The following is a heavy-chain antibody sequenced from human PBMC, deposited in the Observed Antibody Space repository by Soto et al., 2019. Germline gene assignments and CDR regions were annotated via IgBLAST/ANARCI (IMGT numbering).Heavy chain of an antibody. Sequence: GGSLRLSCAASGFTFSGSAMHWVRQASGKGLEWVGRIRSKANSYATAYAASVKGRFTISRDDSKNTAYLQMNSLKTEDTAVYYCTSRGTTVVSNYYYGMDVWGQGTTVTVSS. CDR3: TSRGTTVVSNYYYGMDV. CDR1: GFTFSGSA. J-gene: IGHJ6*02. V-gene: IGHV3-73*01. CDR2: IRSKANSYAT. D-gene: IGHD4-17*01.